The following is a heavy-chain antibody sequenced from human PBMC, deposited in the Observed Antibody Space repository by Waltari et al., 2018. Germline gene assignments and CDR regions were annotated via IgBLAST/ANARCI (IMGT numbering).Heavy chain of an antibody. CDR2: IKEDGSEI. CDR1: GFTFSSYW. V-gene: IGHV3-7*03. J-gene: IGHJ4*02. Sequence: EVQLVESGGGLVQPGGSLRLSCAASGFTFSSYWMTWVRQAPGKGREWVANIKEDGSEIRYVDSVKGRFTSSRDNAKNSLYLQMDSLRVEDTAVYYCARKYSSGWTVLNYWGQGTLVTVSS. CDR3: ARKYSSGWTVLNY. D-gene: IGHD6-19*01.